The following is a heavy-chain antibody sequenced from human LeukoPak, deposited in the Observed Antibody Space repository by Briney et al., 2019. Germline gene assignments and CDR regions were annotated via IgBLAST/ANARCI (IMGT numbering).Heavy chain of an antibody. CDR3: AQSEGAAGTRWGGGQNYYYYMDV. J-gene: IGHJ6*03. Sequence: SVKVSCKASGGTFSSYAISWVRQAPGQGLEWMGGIIPIFGTANYAQKFQGRVTITADKSTSTAYMELSSLRSEDTAVYYCAQSEGAAGTRWGGGQNYYYYMDVWGKGTTVTVSS. V-gene: IGHV1-69*06. CDR1: GGTFSSYA. D-gene: IGHD6-13*01. CDR2: IIPIFGTA.